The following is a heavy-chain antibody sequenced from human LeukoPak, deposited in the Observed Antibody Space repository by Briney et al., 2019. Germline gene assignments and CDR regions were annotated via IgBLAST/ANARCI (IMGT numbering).Heavy chain of an antibody. D-gene: IGHD3-22*01. CDR2: FDSEDGET. CDR1: GYTLTELS. Sequence: ASVKVSCTVSGYTLTELSMHWVRQAPGKGLEWMGGFDSEDGETIYAQKFQGRVTMTEDTSTDTAYMELSSLRSEDTAVYYCATQLHSSGYEADFDYWGQGTLVTVSS. J-gene: IGHJ4*02. CDR3: ATQLHSSGYEADFDY. V-gene: IGHV1-24*01.